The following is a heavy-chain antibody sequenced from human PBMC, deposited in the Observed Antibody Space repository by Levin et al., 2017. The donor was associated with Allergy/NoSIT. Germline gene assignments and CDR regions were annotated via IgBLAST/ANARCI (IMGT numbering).Heavy chain of an antibody. Sequence: GESLKISCAASGFTVSSNYMSWVRQAPGKGLEWVSVIYSGGSTYYADSVKGRFTISRDNSKNTLYLQMNSLRAEDTAVYYCAREGPSGGDGYNAYWGQGTLVTVSS. CDR2: IYSGGST. J-gene: IGHJ4*02. CDR3: AREGPSGGDGYNAY. CDR1: GFTVSSNY. D-gene: IGHD5-24*01. V-gene: IGHV3-66*01.